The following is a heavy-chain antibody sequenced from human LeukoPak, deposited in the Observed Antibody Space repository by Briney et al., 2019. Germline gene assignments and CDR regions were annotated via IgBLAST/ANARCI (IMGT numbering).Heavy chain of an antibody. D-gene: IGHD3-22*01. J-gene: IGHJ4*02. CDR1: GFTFSSYS. CDR3: ARVPRYYYDSSGYYPDY. Sequence: GGSLRLSXAASGFTFSSYSMNWVRQTPGKGLEWVSSISSSSSYIYYADSVKGRFTISRDNAKNSLYLQMNSLRAEDTAVYYCARVPRYYYDSSGYYPDYWGQGTLVTVSS. V-gene: IGHV3-21*01. CDR2: ISSSSSYI.